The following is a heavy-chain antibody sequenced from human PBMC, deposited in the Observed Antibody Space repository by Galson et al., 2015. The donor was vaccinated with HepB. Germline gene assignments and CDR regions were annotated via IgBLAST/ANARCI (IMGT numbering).Heavy chain of an antibody. CDR1: GYTFTGYY. CDR3: ARARHQLISGVWWVEINY. Sequence: SVKVSCKASGYTFTGYYMHWVRQAPGQGLDWMGWINPNSGGTQFAQKFQGRVIMTRDTSITTGYMELSSLTSDDTAVYYCARARHQLISGVWWVEINYWGQGTLVPVSS. J-gene: IGHJ4*02. D-gene: IGHD2-2*01. CDR2: INPNSGGT. V-gene: IGHV1-2*02.